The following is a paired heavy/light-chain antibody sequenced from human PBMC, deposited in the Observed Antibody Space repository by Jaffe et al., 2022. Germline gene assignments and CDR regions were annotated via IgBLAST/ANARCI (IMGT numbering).Light chain of an antibody. J-gene: IGKJ1*01. V-gene: IGKV2-28*01. CDR3: MQALQSPRT. CDR2: LGS. Sequence: DIVMTQSPLSLPVTPGEPASISCRSSQSLLHSNGYNYLDWYVQKPGQSPQALIYLGSSRASGVPDRFSGSGSGTDFTLKISRVEAEDVGVYYCMQALQSPRTFGQGTKVEIK. CDR1: QSLLHSNGYNY.
Heavy chain of an antibody. CDR2: FYNTVTT. Sequence: QVQLQESGPGLVKPSETLSLTCTVSGDSTRGSYWSWIRQSPGKRLEWIAYFYNTVTTNYNPSLKSRVTMSVDTSKNQVSLLMTSVTAADTAIYYCARLKRVPTVTYYYFDVWGRGTQVTVSS. D-gene: IGHD3-22*01. CDR3: ARLKRVPTVTYYYFDV. J-gene: IGHJ2*01. CDR1: GDSTRGSY. V-gene: IGHV4-59*01.